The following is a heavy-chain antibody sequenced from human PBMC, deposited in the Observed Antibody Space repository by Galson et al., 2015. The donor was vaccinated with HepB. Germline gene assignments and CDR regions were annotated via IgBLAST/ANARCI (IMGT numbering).Heavy chain of an antibody. CDR3: ARIPHYYDSSGYPLFGYYGMDA. CDR1: GFSLSTSGMC. V-gene: IGHV2-70*01. Sequence: PALVKPTQTLTLTCTFSGFSLSTSGMCVSWIRQPPGKALEWLALIDWDDDKYYSTSLKTRLTISKDTSKNQVVLTMTNMDPVDTATYYCARIPHYYDSSGYPLFGYYGMDAWGQGTTVTVSS. CDR2: IDWDDDK. D-gene: IGHD3-22*01. J-gene: IGHJ6*02.